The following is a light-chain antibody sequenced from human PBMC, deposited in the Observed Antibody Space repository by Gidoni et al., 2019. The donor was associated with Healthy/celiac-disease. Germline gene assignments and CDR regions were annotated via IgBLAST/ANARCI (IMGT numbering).Light chain of an antibody. Sequence: AIQITQSPSSLSASVGDRVTITCRASQGIRNDVGWYQQKPGKAPKLLIYAASSLQSGVPSRFSGSGSGTDFTLTISSLQPEDFATYYCLQDYNYPFTFGPGTKVDIK. CDR1: QGIRND. CDR3: LQDYNYPFT. J-gene: IGKJ3*01. CDR2: AAS. V-gene: IGKV1-6*01.